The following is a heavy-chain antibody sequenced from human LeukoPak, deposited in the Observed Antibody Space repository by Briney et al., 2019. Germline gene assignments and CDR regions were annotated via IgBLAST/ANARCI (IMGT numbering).Heavy chain of an antibody. Sequence: GGSLRLSCAASGFTVSINYMSWVRQAPGKGLEWVSVIYSGGSTYYADSVKGRFTISRHNSKNTLYLQMNSLRAEDTAVYYCAREGRLSSSWNYYYYYGMDVWGQGTTVTVSS. J-gene: IGHJ6*02. V-gene: IGHV3-53*04. CDR2: IYSGGST. D-gene: IGHD6-13*01. CDR1: GFTVSINY. CDR3: AREGRLSSSWNYYYYYGMDV.